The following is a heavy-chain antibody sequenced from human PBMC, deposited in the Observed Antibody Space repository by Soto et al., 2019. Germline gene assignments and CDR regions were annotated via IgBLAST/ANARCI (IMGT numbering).Heavy chain of an antibody. CDR1: GGSFSGYY. V-gene: IGHV4-34*01. CDR3: ARGHYYGSGSYRKTPYYFDS. J-gene: IGHJ4*02. Sequence: QVQLQQWGAGLLKPSETLSLTCAVYGGSFSGYYWSWIRQPPGKGLEWIGEINHSGSTNYNPSLKTRHTLSVDTSKNQFSLKLSSVTGADTAVYYCARGHYYGSGSYRKTPYYFDSWGQGTLVTVSS. D-gene: IGHD3-10*01. CDR2: INHSGST.